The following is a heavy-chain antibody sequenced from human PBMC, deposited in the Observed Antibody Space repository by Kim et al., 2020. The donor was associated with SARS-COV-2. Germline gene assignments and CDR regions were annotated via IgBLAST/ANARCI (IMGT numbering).Heavy chain of an antibody. D-gene: IGHD3-22*01. CDR2: ISWNSGSI. Sequence: GGSLRLSCAASGFTFDDYAMHWVRQAPGKGLEWVSGISWNSGSIGYADSVKGRFTISRDNAKNSLYLQMNSLRAEDTALYYCAKDRSYYYDSSGYFDYWGQGTLVTVSS. CDR1: GFTFDDYA. V-gene: IGHV3-9*01. CDR3: AKDRSYYYDSSGYFDY. J-gene: IGHJ4*02.